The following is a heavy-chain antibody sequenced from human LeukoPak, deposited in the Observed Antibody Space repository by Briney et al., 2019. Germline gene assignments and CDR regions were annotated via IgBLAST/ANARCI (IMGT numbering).Heavy chain of an antibody. CDR2: INPGGDHT. D-gene: IGHD5-24*01. CDR3: ARIRDGYNDAYDI. V-gene: IGHV1-46*01. Sequence: GASVKVSCKASGYTFTNYYIHWVRQAPGQGLEWMGLINPGGDHTDYAQNFQGRVTMTRDTSTSTVYMGLSSLRSEDTAVYYCARIRDGYNDAYDIWGQGTMVTVSS. CDR1: GYTFTNYY. J-gene: IGHJ3*02.